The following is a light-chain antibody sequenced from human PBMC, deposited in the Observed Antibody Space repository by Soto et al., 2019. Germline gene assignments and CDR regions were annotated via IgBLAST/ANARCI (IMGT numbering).Light chain of an antibody. CDR1: QSVSSN. V-gene: IGKV3-15*01. Sequence: EIVMTQSPATLSVSPGERATLSCMASQSVSSNLAWYQQKSGQAPRLLIYGASTRATGIPARFSGSGSGTEFTLTISSLQSEDFAVYYCQQYNNWPPHRTFGQGTKVEIK. CDR2: GAS. CDR3: QQYNNWPPHRT. J-gene: IGKJ1*01.